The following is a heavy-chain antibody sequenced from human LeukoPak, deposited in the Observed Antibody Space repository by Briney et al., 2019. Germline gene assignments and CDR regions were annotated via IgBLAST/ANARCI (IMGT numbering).Heavy chain of an antibody. Sequence: GASVKVSCKASGFTFLAYGVTWVRQAPGQGLQWMGWISAYSGNTEYAEEFQGRVTMTTDTSTSTAYMELRSLRSDDTAVYCCARDWRLGSSFDYWGQGTLVTVSS. CDR1: GFTFLAYG. J-gene: IGHJ4*02. V-gene: IGHV1-18*01. D-gene: IGHD2-21*02. CDR3: ARDWRLGSSFDY. CDR2: ISAYSGNT.